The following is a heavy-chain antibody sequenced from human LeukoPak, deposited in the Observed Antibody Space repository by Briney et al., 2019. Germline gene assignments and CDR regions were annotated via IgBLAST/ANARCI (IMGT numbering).Heavy chain of an antibody. CDR3: ATGKHYYDSSGYYFYYFDY. Sequence: GSLRLSCAASGFTFSSYNMNWVRQAPGKGLEWVSSISSSSTYIFYADSVKGRFTIPRDNAKKSLYLQMNSLRAEDTAVYYCATGKHYYDSSGYYFYYFDYWGQGTLVTVSS. D-gene: IGHD3-22*01. V-gene: IGHV3-21*01. J-gene: IGHJ4*02. CDR2: ISSSSTYI. CDR1: GFTFSSYN.